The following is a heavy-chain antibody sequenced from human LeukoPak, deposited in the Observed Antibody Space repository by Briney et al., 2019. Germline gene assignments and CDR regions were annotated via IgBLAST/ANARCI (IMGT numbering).Heavy chain of an antibody. CDR2: ISAYNGNT. Sequence: GASVKVSCKASGYTFTSYGISWVRQAPGQGLEWMGWISAYNGNTNYAQKLQGRVTMTTDTSTSTAYMELRSLRSDDTAVYYCARDYDILTGYYGGQSPRIMATYDYWGQGTLVTVSS. V-gene: IGHV1-18*01. J-gene: IGHJ4*02. D-gene: IGHD3-9*01. CDR1: GYTFTSYG. CDR3: ARDYDILTGYYGGQSPRIMATYDY.